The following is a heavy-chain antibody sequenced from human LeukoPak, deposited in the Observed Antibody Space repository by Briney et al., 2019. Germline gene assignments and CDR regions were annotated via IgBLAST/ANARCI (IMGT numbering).Heavy chain of an antibody. Sequence: ASVKVSCKVSGFTLADLSMHWVRQGPGKGLEWVGGFYSKNGDTIYAQRFRGRVTLTEDTSTGTDYMDLSSLSADDTAVYYCATGVFCATTTCPGYQHFYYFMDVWGKGTTVSVS. J-gene: IGHJ6*03. CDR1: GFTLADLS. D-gene: IGHD2-2*01. CDR2: FYSKNGDT. CDR3: ATGVFCATTTCPGYQHFYYFMDV. V-gene: IGHV1-24*01.